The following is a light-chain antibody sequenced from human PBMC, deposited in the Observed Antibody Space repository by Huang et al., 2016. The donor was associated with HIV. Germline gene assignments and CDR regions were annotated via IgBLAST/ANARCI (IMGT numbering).Light chain of an antibody. CDR1: LDINNY. V-gene: IGKV1-33*01. CDR3: QQYDTLPWT. CDR2: ESS. Sequence: DIQMTQSPSSLSASLGDKVTITCQASLDINNYLNWYQQKPGEAPKLLIYESSNLETGVPSRFSGSRSGTHFTFTVSSLQPEDVATYHCQQYDTLPWTFGQGTTVEI. J-gene: IGKJ1*01.